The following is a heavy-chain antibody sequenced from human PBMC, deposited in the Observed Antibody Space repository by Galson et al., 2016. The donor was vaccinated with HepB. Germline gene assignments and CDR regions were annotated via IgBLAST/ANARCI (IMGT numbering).Heavy chain of an antibody. CDR3: ARVSPVDYYYYMDV. Sequence: SLRLSCAASTFTFSDYSMNWVRQASGKGLEWVSFISGRSSYIYYADSVEGRFAVSRDNAKNSLYLQMNSLRAEATAVYYCARVSPVDYYYYMDVWGRGTTVTVS. CDR1: TFTFSDYS. J-gene: IGHJ6*03. V-gene: IGHV3-21*01. CDR2: ISGRSSYI.